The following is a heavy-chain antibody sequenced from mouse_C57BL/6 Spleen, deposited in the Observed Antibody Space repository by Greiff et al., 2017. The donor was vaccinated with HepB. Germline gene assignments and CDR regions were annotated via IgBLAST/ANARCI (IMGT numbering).Heavy chain of an antibody. J-gene: IGHJ2*01. CDR2: IYPGDGDT. Sequence: QVQLQQSGPELVKPGASVKISCKASGYAFSSSWMNWVKQRPGKGLEWIGRIYPGDGDTNYNGKFKGKATLTADKSSSTAYMQLSSLTSEDSAVYFCARLLYYGSSLFDYWGQGTTLTVSS. V-gene: IGHV1-82*01. CDR1: GYAFSSSW. D-gene: IGHD1-1*01. CDR3: ARLLYYGSSLFDY.